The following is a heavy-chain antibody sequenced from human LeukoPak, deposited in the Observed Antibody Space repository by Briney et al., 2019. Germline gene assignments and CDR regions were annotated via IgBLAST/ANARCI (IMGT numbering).Heavy chain of an antibody. CDR1: GGSISSYY. Sequence: SETLSLTCTVSGGSISSYYWSWIRQPPGKGLEWIGYIYYSGSTNYNPSLKSRVTISVDTSKNQFSLKLSSVTAADTAVYYCARFITFGGDTSYYFDYWGQGTLVTVSS. V-gene: IGHV4-59*01. CDR3: ARFITFGGDTSYYFDY. CDR2: IYYSGST. D-gene: IGHD3-16*01. J-gene: IGHJ4*02.